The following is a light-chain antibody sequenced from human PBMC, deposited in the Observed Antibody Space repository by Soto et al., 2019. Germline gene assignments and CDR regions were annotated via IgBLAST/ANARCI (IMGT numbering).Light chain of an antibody. CDR1: QSLVYSDGNTY. CDR3: MQATRWPQT. J-gene: IGKJ1*01. V-gene: IGKV2-30*01. Sequence: GVMTQSPLSLPVTPGQPASISCRSRQSLVYSDGNTYLAWIQQSPAQSPTRLIYQVSNRDSGDPDRFSGSGSGTDFTLKISRVEADDVGVYYCMQATRWPQTFGQGTKVEIQ. CDR2: QVS.